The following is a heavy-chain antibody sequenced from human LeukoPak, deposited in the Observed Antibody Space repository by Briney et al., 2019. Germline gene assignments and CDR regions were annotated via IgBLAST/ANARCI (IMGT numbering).Heavy chain of an antibody. D-gene: IGHD3-10*01. J-gene: IGHJ4*02. CDR3: AKSFWWFGEFSPFDY. V-gene: IGHV3-21*01. CDR1: GFTFSSYT. CDR2: ISSSRSSI. Sequence: GGSLRLSCAASGFTFSSYTMNWVRQAPGKGLEWVSSISSSRSSIYYTDSMKGRFTISRDNAKNSLYLQMNSLRAEDTAVYYCAKSFWWFGEFSPFDYWGQGTLVTVSS.